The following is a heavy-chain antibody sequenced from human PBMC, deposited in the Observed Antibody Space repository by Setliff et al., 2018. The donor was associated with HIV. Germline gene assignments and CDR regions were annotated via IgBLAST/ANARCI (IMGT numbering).Heavy chain of an antibody. V-gene: IGHV3-64*02. CDR2: ITHDGAKT. D-gene: IGHD1-26*01. J-gene: IGHJ4*02. CDR1: GLTFSMST. Sequence: PGGSLRLSCEASGLTFSMSTFHWVRQAPGKGLEYVSVITHDGAKTYYADSVKGRFTISRDNSKNTVYLQMGSLRVEDMAVYHCARGTPRGSYDYWGQGTPVTVSS. CDR3: ARGTPRGSYDY.